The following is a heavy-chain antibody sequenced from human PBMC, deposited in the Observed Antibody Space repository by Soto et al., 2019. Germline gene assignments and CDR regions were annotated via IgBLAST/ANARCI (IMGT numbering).Heavy chain of an antibody. V-gene: IGHV3-23*01. Sequence: EVQLMESGGGLVQPGGSLRLSCASSGFTLSMSAVNWVRQAPGKGLEWVSYISDSGDRTYYADSVKGRFTISRDRSKNTGSLQMGSLRAEDTAVYYCAKDRGIIVKAGDAFDVWGQGTKVTVSS. CDR2: ISDSGDRT. CDR1: GFTLSMSA. J-gene: IGHJ3*01. CDR3: AKDRGIIVKAGDAFDV. D-gene: IGHD3-16*02.